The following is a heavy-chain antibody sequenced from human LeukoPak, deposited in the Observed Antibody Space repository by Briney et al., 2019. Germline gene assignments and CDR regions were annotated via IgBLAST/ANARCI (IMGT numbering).Heavy chain of an antibody. J-gene: IGHJ4*02. CDR1: GFTFTDHY. CDR2: IRNKANSYTT. Sequence: GGSLRLSCAASGFTFTDHYMDWVRQAPGKGLEWVGRIRNKANSYTTEYAASVKGRFTISRDDSRNSQYLQMNSLKTEDTAVYFCVTIRPYGPYDFWGQGTLVTVSS. D-gene: IGHD5-24*01. V-gene: IGHV3-72*01. CDR3: VTIRPYGPYDF.